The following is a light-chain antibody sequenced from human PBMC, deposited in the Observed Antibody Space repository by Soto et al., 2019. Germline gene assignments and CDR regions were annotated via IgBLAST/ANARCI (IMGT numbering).Light chain of an antibody. J-gene: IGKJ1*01. CDR3: QHAGDFRWT. Sequence: EIVLTQSPGTLALSPGDRATLSCRASQRINKAYVVWYQGKPGHAPRRLIYGASSRANGIQDRFSGRGFGTDFNLTISWLGPEDFAVYYCQHAGDFRWTFGQGTKVDIK. V-gene: IGKV3-20*01. CDR2: GAS. CDR1: QRINKAY.